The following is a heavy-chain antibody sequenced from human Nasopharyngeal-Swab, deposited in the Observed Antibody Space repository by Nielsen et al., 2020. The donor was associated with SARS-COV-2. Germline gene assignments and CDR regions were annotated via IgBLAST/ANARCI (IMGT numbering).Heavy chain of an antibody. D-gene: IGHD3-10*01. CDR1: NDTLSSCPYY. J-gene: IGHJ6*02. CDR3: ARGFGGYFYYGLDV. Sequence: SETLSLTCTVSNDTLSSCPYYWTWIRQSAGKGLEWIGRIYITGVTDYNPSLKSLVTISTDTSKNQFSLEFSSVTAADTAVYYCARGFGGYFYYGLDVWGQGTTVTVSS. CDR2: IYITGVT. V-gene: IGHV4-61*02.